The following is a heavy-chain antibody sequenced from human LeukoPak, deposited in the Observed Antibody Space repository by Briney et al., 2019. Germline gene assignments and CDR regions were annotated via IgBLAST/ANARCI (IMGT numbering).Heavy chain of an antibody. CDR1: GFTFSSYW. Sequence: GGSLRLSCAASGFTFSSYWMSWVRQAPGKGLEWVAVISYDGSNKYYADSVKGRFTISRDNSKNTLYLQMNSLRAEDTAVYYCAKDERRYGSGSYFPGDFQHWGQGTLVTVSS. V-gene: IGHV3-30*18. J-gene: IGHJ1*01. CDR3: AKDERRYGSGSYFPGDFQH. CDR2: ISYDGSNK. D-gene: IGHD3-10*01.